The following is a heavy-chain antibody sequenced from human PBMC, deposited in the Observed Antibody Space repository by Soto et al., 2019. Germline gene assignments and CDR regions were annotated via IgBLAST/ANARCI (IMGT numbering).Heavy chain of an antibody. CDR2: ISYDGSNK. D-gene: IGHD1-7*01. J-gene: IGHJ4*02. CDR3: ARDLEERTGTTFDY. V-gene: IGHV3-30-3*01. CDR1: GFTFSSYA. Sequence: GGSLRLSCAASGFTFSSYAMHWVRQAPGKGLEWVAVISYDGSNKNYADSVKGRFTISRDNSKNTLYLQMNSLRAEDTAVYYCARDLEERTGTTFDYWGQGTLVTVSS.